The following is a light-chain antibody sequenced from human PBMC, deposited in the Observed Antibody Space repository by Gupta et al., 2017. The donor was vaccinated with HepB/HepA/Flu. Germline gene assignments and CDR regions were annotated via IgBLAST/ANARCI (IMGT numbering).Light chain of an antibody. CDR3: HQSRSLPHT. V-gene: IGKV6-21*01. CDR2: YAS. Sequence: EIVLTQSPEFQSVTPKEKVTITCRASQSIGTNLHWYQQKPNQSPKLLIRYASQHFSGVPSRFSGSGSGTDFALTISSLEAEDAATYFCHQSRSLPHTFGPGTKVDIK. J-gene: IGKJ3*01. CDR1: QSIGTN.